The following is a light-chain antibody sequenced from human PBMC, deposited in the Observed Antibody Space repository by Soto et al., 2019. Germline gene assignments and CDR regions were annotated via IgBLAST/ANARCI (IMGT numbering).Light chain of an antibody. CDR1: SSDVGSFDL. V-gene: IGLV2-23*02. Sequence: QSVLTQPASVSGSPGQSITISCTGTSSDVGSFDLVSWYQHHPGKAPKLMIYEVSKRPSGVSNRFSGSKSGNAASLTISGLQAEDEADYYCCSYAGGTSPCVFGTGTKLTVL. CDR2: EVS. CDR3: CSYAGGTSPCV. J-gene: IGLJ1*01.